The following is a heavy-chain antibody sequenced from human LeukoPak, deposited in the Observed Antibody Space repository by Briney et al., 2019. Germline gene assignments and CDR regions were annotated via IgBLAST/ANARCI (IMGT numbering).Heavy chain of an antibody. J-gene: IGHJ4*02. D-gene: IGHD4/OR15-4a*01. CDR1: GGSIDSSSYY. CDR2: IYYSGST. CDR3: SSSDYVYYFDY. Sequence: PSETLSLTCTVSGGSIDSSSYYWGWIRQPSGKGLEWIGSIYYSGSTYYNPSLKSRVTISVDTSKNQFSLKLSSVTAADTAVYYCSSSDYVYYFDYWGQGTLVTVSS. V-gene: IGHV4-39*01.